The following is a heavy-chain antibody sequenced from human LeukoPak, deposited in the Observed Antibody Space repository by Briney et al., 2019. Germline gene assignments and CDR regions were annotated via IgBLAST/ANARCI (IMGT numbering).Heavy chain of an antibody. V-gene: IGHV1-69*05. CDR3: ARDQIMITFGGVIVKMAD. CDR1: EGTFTSYA. D-gene: IGHD3-16*02. J-gene: IGHJ4*02. CDR2: IIPIFGTA. Sequence: GASMKVSCKASEGTFTSYAISWVRQAPGQGLEWMGGIIPIFGTAKYAQKCEGRVTINTDESTSRAYMEMSSLRSEETAVCYCARDQIMITFGGVIVKMADWGQGTLVTVSS.